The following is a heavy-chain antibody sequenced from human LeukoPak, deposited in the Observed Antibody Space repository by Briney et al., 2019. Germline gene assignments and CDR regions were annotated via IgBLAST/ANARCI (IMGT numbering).Heavy chain of an antibody. V-gene: IGHV3-23*01. CDR2: ISGSGGST. Sequence: VGSLRLSCAASGFTFSSYAMSWVRQAPGKGLEWVSAISGSGGSTYYADSVKGRFTISRDNSKNTLYLQMDSLRAEDTAVYYCANERYSSGWYAYMDVWGKGTTVTVSS. D-gene: IGHD6-19*01. CDR1: GFTFSSYA. CDR3: ANERYSSGWYAYMDV. J-gene: IGHJ6*04.